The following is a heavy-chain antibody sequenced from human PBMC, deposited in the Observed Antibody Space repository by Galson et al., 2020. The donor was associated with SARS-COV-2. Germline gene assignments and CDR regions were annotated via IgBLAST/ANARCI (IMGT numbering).Heavy chain of an antibody. D-gene: IGHD2-2*01. CDR1: GFTFSDYY. Sequence: GGSLRLSCAASGFTFSDYYMSWIRQAPGKGLEWVSYISSSGSTIYYADSVKGRFTISRDNAKNSLYLQMNSLRAEDTAVYYCARDSKGYCSSTSCRPYYYGMDVWGQGTTVTVSS. CDR2: ISSSGSTI. CDR3: ARDSKGYCSSTSCRPYYYGMDV. V-gene: IGHV3-11*01. J-gene: IGHJ6*02.